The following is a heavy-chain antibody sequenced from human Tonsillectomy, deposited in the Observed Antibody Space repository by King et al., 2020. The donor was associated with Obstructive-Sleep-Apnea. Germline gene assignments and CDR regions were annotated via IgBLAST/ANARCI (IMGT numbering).Heavy chain of an antibody. CDR2: IIPIFGTA. J-gene: IGHJ4*02. CDR1: GGTFSSYA. V-gene: IGHV1-69*01. Sequence: VQLVESGDEVKKPGSSVKVSCKASGGTFSSYAISWVRQAPGQGLEWMGGIIPIFGTANYAQKFQGRVTITADESTSTAYMELSSLRSEDTAVYYCARSLPGIVVGYYFDYWGQGTLVTVSS. D-gene: IGHD2-2*01. CDR3: ARSLPGIVVGYYFDY.